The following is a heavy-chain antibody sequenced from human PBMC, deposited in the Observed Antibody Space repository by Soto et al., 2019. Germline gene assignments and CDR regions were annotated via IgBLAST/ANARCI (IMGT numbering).Heavy chain of an antibody. CDR1: GIMSSGYG. D-gene: IGHD6-25*01. J-gene: IGHJ4*02. CDR3: ATMKRARLDS. Sequence: QEQLVQSGPAMKEPGSSVKVSCRASGIMSSGYGFSWVRQAPGQGLEWVGRINPTLDSTQYAQNLQGRVSITVDKSTDTAYLEVTSLRLEDTAIYFCATMKRARLDSWGRGTVVTVSS. V-gene: IGHV1-69*09. CDR2: INPTLDST.